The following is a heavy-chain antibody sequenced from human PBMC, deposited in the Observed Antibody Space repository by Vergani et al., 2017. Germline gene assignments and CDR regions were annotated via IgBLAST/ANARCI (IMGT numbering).Heavy chain of an antibody. CDR1: GYSISSGYY. V-gene: IGHV4-38-2*02. J-gene: IGHJ6*02. Sequence: QVQLQESGPGLVKPSETLSLTCTASGYSISSGYYWGWIRQPPGKGLEWIGSIYHSGSTYYNPSLKSRVTISVDTSKNQFSLKLSSVTAADTAVYYCARMLSYYYYGMDVWGQGTTVTVSS. CDR2: IYHSGST. CDR3: ARMLSYYYYGMDV. D-gene: IGHD3-10*02.